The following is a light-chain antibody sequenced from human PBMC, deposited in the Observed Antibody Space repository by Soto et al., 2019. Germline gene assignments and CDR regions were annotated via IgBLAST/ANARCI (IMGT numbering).Light chain of an antibody. CDR2: DAS. CDR1: QSITTS. J-gene: IGKJ2*01. V-gene: IGKV1-33*01. Sequence: DIQMTQSPSSLSASVGDRVTITCQASQSITTSLNWYQQKPGKAPKLLIFDASNLQTGVPSRFSGSASGTDFTFTISGLQPEDIATYYCHQYHSLPYTFGQGTKLEIK. CDR3: HQYHSLPYT.